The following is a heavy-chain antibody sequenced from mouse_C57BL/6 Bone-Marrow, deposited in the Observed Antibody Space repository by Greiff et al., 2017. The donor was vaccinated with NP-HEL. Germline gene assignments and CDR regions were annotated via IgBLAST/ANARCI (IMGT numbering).Heavy chain of an antibody. D-gene: IGHD2-5*01. J-gene: IGHJ4*01. CDR2: IRSKSNNYAT. Sequence: EVQLVESGGGLVQPKGSLKLSCAASGFSFNTYAMNWVRQAPGKGLEWVARIRSKSNNYATYYADSVKDRFTISRDDSESMLYLQMNNLKTEDTAMYYCVRSPSNYGNAMDYWGQGTSVTVSS. CDR3: VRSPSNYGNAMDY. V-gene: IGHV10-1*01. CDR1: GFSFNTYA.